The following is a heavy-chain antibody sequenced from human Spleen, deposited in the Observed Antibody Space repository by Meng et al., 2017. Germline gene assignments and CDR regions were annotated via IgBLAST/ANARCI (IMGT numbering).Heavy chain of an antibody. Sequence: ASVKVSCKASGYTFTGYYMHWVRQAPGQGLEWMGWINTNTGNPTYAQDFTGRFVFSLDISVNTAYLQIRNLRADDTAVYYCASNEYWGQGTLVTVSS. J-gene: IGHJ4*02. CDR1: GYTFTGYY. CDR2: INTNTGNP. V-gene: IGHV7-4-1*01. CDR3: ASNEY.